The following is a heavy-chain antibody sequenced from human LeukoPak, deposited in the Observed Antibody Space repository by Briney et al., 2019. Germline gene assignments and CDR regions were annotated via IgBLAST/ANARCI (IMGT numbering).Heavy chain of an antibody. J-gene: IGHJ5*02. CDR2: INPNSDGT. Sequence: APVKVSCKASGYTFTGYYMHWVRQAPGQGLEWMGWINPNSDGTNYAQKFQGRVTMTRDTSISTAYMELSRLRSDDTAVYYCARDYYDSSGYYYVCWFDPWGQGTLVTVSS. V-gene: IGHV1-2*02. CDR3: ARDYYDSSGYYYVCWFDP. CDR1: GYTFTGYY. D-gene: IGHD3-22*01.